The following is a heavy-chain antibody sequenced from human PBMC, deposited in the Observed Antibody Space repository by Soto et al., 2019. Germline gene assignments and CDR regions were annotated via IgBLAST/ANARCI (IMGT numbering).Heavy chain of an antibody. CDR2: ISGSGGST. V-gene: IGHV3-23*01. CDR3: ARGPRAPPPHDYGMDV. CDR1: GFTFSSYV. J-gene: IGHJ6*02. Sequence: EVQLLESGGGLVQPGGSLRLSCAASGFTFSSYVMNWVRQAPGKGLEWVAAISGSGGSTYYGDSVEGRFTVSRDNPKNTLYLKMNSLRAEDTAVYYCARGPRAPPPHDYGMDVWGQGTTVTVSS.